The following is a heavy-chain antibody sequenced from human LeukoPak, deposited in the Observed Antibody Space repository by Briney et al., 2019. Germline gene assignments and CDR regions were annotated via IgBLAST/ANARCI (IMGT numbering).Heavy chain of an antibody. Sequence: GGSLRLSCTASGFTFSNFWMGWVRQAPGKGLEWVANIKQDETEKFYLGSVKGRFTISRDNAKNSLYLQMNSLRVEDTAVYYCARDGTIFGVVPDYWGQGTLVTVSS. CDR2: IKQDETEK. D-gene: IGHD3-3*01. J-gene: IGHJ4*02. CDR3: ARDGTIFGVVPDY. V-gene: IGHV3-7*01. CDR1: GFTFSNFW.